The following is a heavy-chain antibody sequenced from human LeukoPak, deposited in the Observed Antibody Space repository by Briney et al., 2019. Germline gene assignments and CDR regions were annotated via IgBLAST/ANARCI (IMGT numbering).Heavy chain of an antibody. CDR1: GFTFSNYA. CDR3: ASKFGAGSYYFDY. D-gene: IGHD3-10*01. CDR2: ISYDGSNK. Sequence: GGSLRLSCAASGFTFSNYAMHWVRQAPGKGLEWVAVISYDGSNKYYADSVKGRFTISRDNSKNTLYLQMNSLGAEDTALYYCASKFGAGSYYFDYWGQGTLVTVSS. J-gene: IGHJ4*02. V-gene: IGHV3-30-3*01.